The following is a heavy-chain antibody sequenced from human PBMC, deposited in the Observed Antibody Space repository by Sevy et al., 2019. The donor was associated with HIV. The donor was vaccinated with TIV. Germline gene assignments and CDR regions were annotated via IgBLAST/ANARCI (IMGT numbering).Heavy chain of an antibody. J-gene: IGHJ4*02. CDR3: AREGCTKPHDY. Sequence: GGSLRLSCVASGFNFNIYSMSWVRQAPGKRLEWVSTLSFGCGRINHADSVQGRFTMSRDDSKKTVYLEMNSLRPEDTAVYHCAREGCTKPHDYWGQGTLVTVSS. D-gene: IGHD2-8*01. V-gene: IGHV3-23*01. CDR1: GFNFNIYS. CDR2: LSFGCGRI.